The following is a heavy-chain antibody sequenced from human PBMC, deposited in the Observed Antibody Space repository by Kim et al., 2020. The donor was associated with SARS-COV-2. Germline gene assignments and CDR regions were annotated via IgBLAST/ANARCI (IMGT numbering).Heavy chain of an antibody. CDR3: ARNRNFDH. J-gene: IGHJ4*02. CDR2: GGST. V-gene: IGHV3-53*01. Sequence: GGSTNYADSVKGRFTISRDNSKNTLYLQMNSLRAEDTAVYYCARNRNFDHWGQGTLVTVSS.